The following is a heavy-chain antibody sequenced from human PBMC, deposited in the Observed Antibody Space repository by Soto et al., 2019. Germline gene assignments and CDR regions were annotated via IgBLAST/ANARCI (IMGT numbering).Heavy chain of an antibody. D-gene: IGHD5-18*01. V-gene: IGHV6-1*01. J-gene: IGHJ6*02. CDR1: GDSVSSNSAA. Sequence: PSQTLSLTCAISGDSVSSNSAAWNWIRLSPSRGLEWLGRTYYRSKWYSVYAPSVKSRISINPDTSKNQFSLKLSSVTAADTAVYYCARGLRGYSLGTQAHGMDVWGQGTTVTVSS. CDR3: ARGLRGYSLGTQAHGMDV. CDR2: TYYRSKWYS.